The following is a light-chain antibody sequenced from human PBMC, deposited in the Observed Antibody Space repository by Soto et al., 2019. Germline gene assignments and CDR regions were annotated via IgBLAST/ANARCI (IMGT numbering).Light chain of an antibody. Sequence: VMSQSPSTLSVSPGERATLSCRASQSISSNLAWYQQKPGQAPRLLMFRTSSGATGFPARFSGSGSGTEFNLTISSLQSEDFGVYYCQQYNNWPRATFGGGTKVDIK. CDR1: QSISSN. J-gene: IGKJ4*01. V-gene: IGKV3-15*01. CDR2: RTS. CDR3: QQYNNWPRAT.